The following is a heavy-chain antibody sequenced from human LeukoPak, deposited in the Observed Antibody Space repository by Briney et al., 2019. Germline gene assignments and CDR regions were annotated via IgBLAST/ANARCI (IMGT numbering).Heavy chain of an antibody. J-gene: IGHJ4*02. CDR2: LTGGSDNS. CDR1: GFTFSSSA. D-gene: IGHD3-3*01. V-gene: IGHV3-23*01. CDR3: AKDHKDFWSGYSRDY. Sequence: GGSLRLSCAASGFTFSSSAMTWVRQAPGKGLEWVSSLTGGSDNSEHADSVKGRFSISRDNSKNTLYLQMNSLTAEDTAVYYCAKDHKDFWSGYSRDYWGQGTLVTVSS.